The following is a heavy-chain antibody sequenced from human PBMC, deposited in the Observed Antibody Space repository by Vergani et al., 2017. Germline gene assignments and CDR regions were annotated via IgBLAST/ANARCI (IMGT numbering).Heavy chain of an antibody. D-gene: IGHD4-23*01. Sequence: VQLLESGGGLVQPGGSLRLSCAASGFTFSSYTMSWIRQAPGKGLEWVSYISSSSSYTNYVDSVKGRFTISRDNAKNSLYLQMNSLRAEDTAVYYCARRPYGGNSRGYFDYWGQGTLVTVSS. CDR1: GFTFSSYT. J-gene: IGHJ4*02. CDR2: ISSSSSYT. CDR3: ARRPYGGNSRGYFDY. V-gene: IGHV3-11*03.